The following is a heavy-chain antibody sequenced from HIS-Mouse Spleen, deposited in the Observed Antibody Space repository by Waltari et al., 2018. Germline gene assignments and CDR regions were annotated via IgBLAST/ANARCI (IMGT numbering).Heavy chain of an antibody. CDR2: IYYSGST. D-gene: IGHD6-19*01. CDR3: ARLFSGVAVAGRNWFDP. J-gene: IGHJ5*02. V-gene: IGHV4-39*01. CDR1: GGSISSSRYY. Sequence: QLQLQESGPGLVKPSETLSLTCTVSGGSISSSRYYWGWIRQPPGKGLEWIGSIYYSGSTYYNPSPKSRVTRSVDTSKNQFSRKLSSVTAADTAVYYCARLFSGVAVAGRNWFDPWGQGTLVTVSS.